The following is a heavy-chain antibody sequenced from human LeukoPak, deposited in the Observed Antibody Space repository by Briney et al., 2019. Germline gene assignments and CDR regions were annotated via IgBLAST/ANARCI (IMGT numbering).Heavy chain of an antibody. V-gene: IGHV4-59*01. J-gene: IGHJ2*01. CDR3: ARDKGPYWYFDL. CDR2: IYNSGST. CDR1: DGSISSYY. Sequence: SETLSLTCTVSDGSISSYYWNWTRQPPGKGLEWIGNIYNSGSTDYNPSLKSRVTISVNLSKNQISLKLTSVTAADTAVYYCARDKGPYWYFDLWGRGTLVTVSS.